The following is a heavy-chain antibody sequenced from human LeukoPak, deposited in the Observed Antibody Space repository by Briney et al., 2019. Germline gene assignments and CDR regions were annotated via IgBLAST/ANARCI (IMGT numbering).Heavy chain of an antibody. CDR1: GGSISSSSYY. CDR2: IYYSGST. Sequence: SETLSLTCTVSGGSISSSSYYWGWIRQPPGKRLEWIGSIYYSGSTYYNPSLKSRVTISVDTSKNQFSLKLSSVTAADTAVYYCARLFRGVIDEGYFDYWGQGTLVTVSS. V-gene: IGHV4-39*07. J-gene: IGHJ4*02. CDR3: ARLFRGVIDEGYFDY. D-gene: IGHD3-10*01.